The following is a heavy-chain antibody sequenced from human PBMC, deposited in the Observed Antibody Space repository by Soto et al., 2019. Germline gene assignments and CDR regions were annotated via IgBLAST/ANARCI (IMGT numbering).Heavy chain of an antibody. Sequence: PGGSLRLSCAASGFTFSSYGMHWVRQAPGKGLEWVAVISYDGSNKYYADSVKGRFTLSRDNSKNTLYLQMNSLRAEDTAVYYCAKAFFVVVPAALADYYYGMDVWGQGTTVTVSS. CDR3: AKAFFVVVPAALADYYYGMDV. CDR1: GFTFSSYG. J-gene: IGHJ6*02. CDR2: ISYDGSNK. D-gene: IGHD2-2*01. V-gene: IGHV3-30*18.